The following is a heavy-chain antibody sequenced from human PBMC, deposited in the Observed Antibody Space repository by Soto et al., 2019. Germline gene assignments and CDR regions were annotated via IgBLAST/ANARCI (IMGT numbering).Heavy chain of an antibody. CDR3: ARDRALTGYYTYYGMDV. CDR2: ISLYSDGT. Sequence: ASVKVSCKTSGYTFSNYGITWVRQAPGQPLEWLGWISLYSDGTNYAQKFQGRVSMTTDTSTTTAYMELRSLRSDDTAVYYCARDRALTGYYTYYGMDVWGQGTTVTVSS. CDR1: GYTFSNYG. V-gene: IGHV1-18*01. J-gene: IGHJ6*02. D-gene: IGHD3-9*01.